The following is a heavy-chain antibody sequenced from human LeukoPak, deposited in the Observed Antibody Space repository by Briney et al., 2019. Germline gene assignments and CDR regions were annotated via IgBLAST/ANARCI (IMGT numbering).Heavy chain of an antibody. Sequence: GGSLRLSCAASGFTFSSYGMHWVRQAPGKGLEWVAVIWYDGSNKYYADSVKGRFTISRDNSKNTLYLQMNSLRAEDTAVYYCASDFRGDSGPDYWGQGTLVTVSS. D-gene: IGHD6-19*01. J-gene: IGHJ4*02. CDR3: ASDFRGDSGPDY. V-gene: IGHV3-33*01. CDR1: GFTFSSYG. CDR2: IWYDGSNK.